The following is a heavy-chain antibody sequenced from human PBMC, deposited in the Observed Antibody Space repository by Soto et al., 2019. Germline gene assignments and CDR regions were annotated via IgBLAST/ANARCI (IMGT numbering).Heavy chain of an antibody. CDR1: GFTFSSYG. CDR3: ARVGPVRNKLFPCYFDL. V-gene: IGHV3-33*01. Sequence: QVQLVESGGGVVQPGRSLRLSCAASGFTFSSYGMHWVRQAPGKRLEWVAVIWYDGSNKYYADSVKGRFTISRDNSKNTLYLQMNSLRAEDTAVYYCARVGPVRNKLFPCYFDLWGRGTLVTVSS. J-gene: IGHJ2*01. CDR2: IWYDGSNK. D-gene: IGHD2-15*01.